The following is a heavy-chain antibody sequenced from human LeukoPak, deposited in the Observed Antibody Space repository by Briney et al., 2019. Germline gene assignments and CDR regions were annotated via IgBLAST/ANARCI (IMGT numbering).Heavy chain of an antibody. V-gene: IGHV4-30-2*01. CDR1: GGSISSGGYS. CDR2: IYHSGST. CDR3: ARGSPFDP. Sequence: PSETLSLTCAVSGGSISSGGYSWSWIRQPPGKGLEWIGYIYHSGSTYYNPSLKSRVTISVDRSKNQFSLKLSSVTAAGTAVYYCARGSPFDPWGQGTLVTVSS. D-gene: IGHD3-10*01. J-gene: IGHJ5*02.